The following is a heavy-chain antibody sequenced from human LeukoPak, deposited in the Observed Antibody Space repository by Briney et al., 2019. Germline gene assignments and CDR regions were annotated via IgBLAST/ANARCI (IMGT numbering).Heavy chain of an antibody. Sequence: SETLSLTCTVSGGSISSSSYYWGWIRQPPGKGLEWFGSIYYSGSTYYNPSLKSRVTISVDTSKNQFSLKLSSVTAADTAVYYCTAFPPIDFWGGYPSQFNYWGQGTLVTVSS. CDR2: IYYSGST. CDR3: TAFPPIDFWGGYPSQFNY. CDR1: GGSISSSSYY. D-gene: IGHD3-3*01. V-gene: IGHV4-39*01. J-gene: IGHJ4*02.